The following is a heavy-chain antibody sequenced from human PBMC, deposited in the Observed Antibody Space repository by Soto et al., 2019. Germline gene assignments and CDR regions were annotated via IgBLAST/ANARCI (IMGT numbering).Heavy chain of an antibody. D-gene: IGHD3-10*01. Sequence: QVQLQESGPGLVKPSQTLSLTCTVSGDSISRGGYYWSWIRQHPGKGLEWIGYIYYTGSTYYNPSLKRRVTISVDTSKNQCSLKVSSVTAAATAVYYCARDPADRGDSFDYWGQGTLVTVSS. CDR1: GDSISRGGYY. CDR3: ARDPADRGDSFDY. CDR2: IYYTGST. V-gene: IGHV4-31*03. J-gene: IGHJ4*02.